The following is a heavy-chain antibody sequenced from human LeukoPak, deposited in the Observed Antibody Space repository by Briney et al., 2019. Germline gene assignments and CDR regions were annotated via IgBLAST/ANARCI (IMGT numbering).Heavy chain of an antibody. CDR3: SKDVMVTFGGVIAFDY. J-gene: IGHJ4*02. Sequence: PGGSLRLSCAASGFTFSSYAMGWARQAPGKGLEWVSTISGSGGSTYYADSVKGRFTISRDNSKNTLYLQMNSLRAEDTAVYYFSKDVMVTFGGVIAFDYWGQGTLVTVSS. CDR1: GFTFSSYA. D-gene: IGHD3-16*02. V-gene: IGHV3-23*01. CDR2: ISGSGGST.